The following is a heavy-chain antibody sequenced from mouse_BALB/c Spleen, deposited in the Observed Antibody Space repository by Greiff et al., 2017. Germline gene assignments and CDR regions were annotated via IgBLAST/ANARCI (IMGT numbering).Heavy chain of an antibody. CDR2: IRNKANGYTT. Sequence: EVMLVESGGGLVQPGGSLRLSCATSGSTFTDYYMSWVRQPPGKALEWLGFIRNKANGYTTEYSASVKGRFTISRDNSQSILYLQMNTLRAEDSATYYCARDRSTMITTFAYWGQGTLVTVSA. V-gene: IGHV7-3*02. CDR3: ARDRSTMITTFAY. J-gene: IGHJ3*01. CDR1: GSTFTDYY. D-gene: IGHD2-4*01.